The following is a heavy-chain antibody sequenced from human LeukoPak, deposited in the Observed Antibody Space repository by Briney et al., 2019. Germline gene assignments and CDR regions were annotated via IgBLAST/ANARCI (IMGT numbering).Heavy chain of an antibody. CDR1: GFTFDDYA. J-gene: IGHJ4*02. D-gene: IGHD4-23*01. CDR3: AKAPYGGNYQTFDY. Sequence: GGSLRLSCAASGFTFDDYAMHWVRQAPGKGLEWVSGISWNSGSIGYADSVKGRFTISRDNAKNSLYLQMNSLRAEDTALYYCAKAPYGGNYQTFDYWGQGTLVTVSS. V-gene: IGHV3-9*01. CDR2: ISWNSGSI.